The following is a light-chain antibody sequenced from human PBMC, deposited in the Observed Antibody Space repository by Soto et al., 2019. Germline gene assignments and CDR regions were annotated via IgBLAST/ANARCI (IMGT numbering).Light chain of an antibody. Sequence: IQLTQSPSSLYSSVGDRVTITCLALPDISCYVAWYQQNPGRAPQLLIYAASALQTGVTSRFSGSGSGTDFTLTISCLQPEDFGTYYCQHPTWAFGQGTTVEI. CDR1: PDISCY. V-gene: IGKV1-9*01. CDR3: QHPTWA. J-gene: IGKJ1*01. CDR2: AAS.